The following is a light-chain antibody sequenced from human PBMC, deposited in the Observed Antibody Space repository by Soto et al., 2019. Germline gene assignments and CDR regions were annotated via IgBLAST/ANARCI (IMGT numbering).Light chain of an antibody. CDR1: QSISSY. CDR2: AAS. V-gene: IGKV1-39*01. Sequence: DIQMTQSPSSLSAYVGDRVTITCRSSQSISSYLNWYQQKPGKAPKLLIYAASSLQSGVPSRFSGSGSGTDFTLTIRSLQPEDFATYYCQQSYSTPYTFGQGTKLEIK. J-gene: IGKJ2*01. CDR3: QQSYSTPYT.